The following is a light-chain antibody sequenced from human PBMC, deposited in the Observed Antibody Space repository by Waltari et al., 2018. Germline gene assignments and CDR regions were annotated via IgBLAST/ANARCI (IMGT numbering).Light chain of an antibody. J-gene: IGLJ3*02. V-gene: IGLV2-14*01. CDR3: SSCTSTTNHLL. CDR1: NSDVGDYNC. CDR2: EVS. Sequence: QSALTQPASVSGSPGQSITISCTGTNSDVGDYNCVSWYQQHPGTGPKPLIYEVSNRPSGVSNRFSASKSGNTASLTISGLQAEDEADYYCSSCTSTTNHLLFGGGTKLTVL.